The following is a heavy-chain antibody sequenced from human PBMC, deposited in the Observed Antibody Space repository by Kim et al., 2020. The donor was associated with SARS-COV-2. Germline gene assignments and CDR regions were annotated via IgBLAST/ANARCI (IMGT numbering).Heavy chain of an antibody. D-gene: IGHD4-17*01. V-gene: IGHV3-7*01. Sequence: GGSLRLSCAASGFTFSSYWMSWVRQAPGKGLEWVANIKQDGSEKYYVDSVKGRFTISRDNAKNSLYLQMNSLRAEDTAVYYCARVDFTPDYGDYSPYYYYYGMDVWGQGTTVTVSS. CDR1: GFTFSSYW. CDR3: ARVDFTPDYGDYSPYYYYYGMDV. J-gene: IGHJ6*02. CDR2: IKQDGSEK.